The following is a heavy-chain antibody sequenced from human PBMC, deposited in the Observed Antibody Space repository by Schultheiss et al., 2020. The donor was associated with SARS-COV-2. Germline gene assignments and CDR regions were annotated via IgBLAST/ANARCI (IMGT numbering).Heavy chain of an antibody. V-gene: IGHV4-31*03. D-gene: IGHD2-2*01. J-gene: IGHJ4*02. Sequence: SETLSLTCTVSGGSISSGGYYWSWIRQHPGKGLEWIGYIYYSGSTYYNPSLKSRVTISVDTSKNQFSLKLSSVTAADTAVYYCAREPPHLPFDYWGQGTLVTVSS. CDR2: IYYSGST. CDR1: GGSISSGGYY. CDR3: AREPPHLPFDY.